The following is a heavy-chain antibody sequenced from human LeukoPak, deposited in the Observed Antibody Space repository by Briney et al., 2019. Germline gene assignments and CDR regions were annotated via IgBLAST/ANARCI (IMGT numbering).Heavy chain of an antibody. D-gene: IGHD4-23*01. J-gene: IGHJ4*02. V-gene: IGHV1-46*01. CDR1: GYTFTSYY. CDR2: INPRGGST. CDR3: ARVGITAATADY. Sequence: ASVKVSCKASGYTFTSYYMHWMRQAPGQGPEWMGIINPRGGSTDYAQKFQGRVTMTNDTSTSTVYMELHSLRSEDTAVYFCARVGITAATADYWGQGTLVTVSS.